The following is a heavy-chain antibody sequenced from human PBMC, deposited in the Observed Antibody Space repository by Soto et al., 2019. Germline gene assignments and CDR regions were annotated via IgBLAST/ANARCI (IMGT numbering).Heavy chain of an antibody. J-gene: IGHJ5*02. CDR3: PNGAISTFRSSFDA. Sequence: QPGGSLRLSCTASGFNSRFYSMSWVRQTPGKGLEWVAALSRSVGATYYADSVRGRFTISRDASKDTLFLQMSNLRAEDTALYYCPNGAISTFRSSFDAWGQGTRVTVSS. CDR1: GFNSRFYS. D-gene: IGHD3-3*01. V-gene: IGHV3-23*01. CDR2: LSRSVGAT.